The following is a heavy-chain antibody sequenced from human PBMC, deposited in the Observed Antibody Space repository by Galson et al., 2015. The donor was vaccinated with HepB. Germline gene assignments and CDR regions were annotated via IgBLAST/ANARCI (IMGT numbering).Heavy chain of an antibody. D-gene: IGHD6-13*01. V-gene: IGHV1-69-2*01. J-gene: IGHJ4*02. CDR3: ATVPHEYSSSWYWY. CDR2: VDPEDGET. CDR1: GYTFTDYY. Sequence: VKVSCKVSGYTFTDYYMHWVQQAPGKGLEWMGLVDPEDGETIYAEKFQGRVTITADTSTDTAYMELSSLRSEDTAVYYCATVPHEYSSSWYWYWGQGTLVTVSS.